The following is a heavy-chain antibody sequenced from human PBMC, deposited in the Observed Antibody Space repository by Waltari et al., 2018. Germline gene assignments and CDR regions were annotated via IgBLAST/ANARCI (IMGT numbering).Heavy chain of an antibody. CDR1: GFTFDSYA. D-gene: IGHD1-7*01. J-gene: IGHJ6*02. CDR3: AKDPCCETGTANYGMDV. V-gene: IGHV3-23*01. Sequence: EVQLLGSGGGLVQPGGSLRLSCVASGFTFDSYAMSWVRQAPGKGLEWVSAVSPTGVATYYVDSVKGRFTISRDNSKNTLYLEMNNLRAEDTAVYYCAKDPCCETGTANYGMDVWGQGTTVTVSS. CDR2: VSPTGVAT.